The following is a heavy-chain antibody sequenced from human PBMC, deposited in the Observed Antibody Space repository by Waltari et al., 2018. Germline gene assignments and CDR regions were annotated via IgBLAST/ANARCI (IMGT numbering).Heavy chain of an antibody. Sequence: QLQLQESGPGLVKPSETLSLRCTVSGGSPSSSGFYWGWIRQSPGKGLEWIGSVYYSGASYYNPSLESRVTMSIDTSKRHFSLRLTSVTVADTAVYYCVRPERGSYYYFDSWGQGTLVIVSS. J-gene: IGHJ4*02. CDR2: VYYSGAS. CDR1: GGSPSSSGFY. D-gene: IGHD3-16*01. CDR3: VRPERGSYYYFDS. V-gene: IGHV4-39*02.